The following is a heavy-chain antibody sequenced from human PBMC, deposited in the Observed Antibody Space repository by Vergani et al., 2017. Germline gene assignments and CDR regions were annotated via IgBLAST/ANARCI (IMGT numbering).Heavy chain of an antibody. Sequence: QVQLVQSGAEVKKPGASVKVSCKASGYTFTDYFMHWVRQAPGQGLEWMGWINPNSGGTNYAQKFQGRVAMTRDTSISTAYRELSNLRSDDPAVYYCARVGTSSNRDYFDYWGQGTLVTVSS. CDR2: INPNSGGT. D-gene: IGHD2-2*01. CDR1: GYTFTDYF. CDR3: ARVGTSSNRDYFDY. J-gene: IGHJ4*02. V-gene: IGHV1-2*02.